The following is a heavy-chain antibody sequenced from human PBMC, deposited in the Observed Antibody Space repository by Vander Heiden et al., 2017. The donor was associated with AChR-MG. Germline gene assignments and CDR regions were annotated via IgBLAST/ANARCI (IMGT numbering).Heavy chain of an antibody. D-gene: IGHD6-19*01. V-gene: IGHV1-8*01. J-gene: IGHJ6*02. Sequence: QVQLVQSGAELKKPGASVNVPCQASGYTFTSYDINCVRPAPGQGLEWMGWMNPNSGNTGYAQKFQGRVTMTRNTSISTAYMELSSLRSEDTAVYYCARERRSSGWYYYYGMDVWGQGTTVTVSS. CDR2: MNPNSGNT. CDR3: ARERRSSGWYYYYGMDV. CDR1: GYTFTSYD.